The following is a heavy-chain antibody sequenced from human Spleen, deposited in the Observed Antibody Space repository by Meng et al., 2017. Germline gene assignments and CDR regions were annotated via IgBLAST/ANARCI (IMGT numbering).Heavy chain of an antibody. CDR2: LIPVLKTA. D-gene: IGHD3-16*01. J-gene: IGHJ4*02. CDR3: ARDRWGVNDY. Sequence: QVQVVQSGAEVKKPGSSVKVSCKASGGTFSSYAFTWVRQAPGQGLEWMGGLIPVLKTANNAQKFQGRVTITADKSTATAYMELGSLRSEDTAVYYCARDRWGVNDYWGQGTLVTVSS. V-gene: IGHV1-69*06. CDR1: GGTFSSYA.